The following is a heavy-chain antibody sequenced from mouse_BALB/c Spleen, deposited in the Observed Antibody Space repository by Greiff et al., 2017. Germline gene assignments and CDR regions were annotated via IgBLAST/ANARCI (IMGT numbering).Heavy chain of an antibody. CDR3: ARMITTGFAY. D-gene: IGHD2-4*01. CDR1: GFTFTDYY. V-gene: IGHV7-3*02. Sequence: EVKLVESGGGLVQPGGSLRLSCATSGFTFTDYYMSWVRQPPGKALEWLGFIRNKANGYTTEYSAPVKGRFTISRDNSQSILYLQMNTLRAEDSATYYCARMITTGFAYWGQGTLVTVSA. CDR2: IRNKANGYTT. J-gene: IGHJ3*01.